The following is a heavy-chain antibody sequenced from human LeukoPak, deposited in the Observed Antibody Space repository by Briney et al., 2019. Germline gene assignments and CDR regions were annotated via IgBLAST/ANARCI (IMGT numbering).Heavy chain of an antibody. Sequence: SETLSLTCTVSGGSISSYYWSWIWQPPGKGLEWIGYIYYSGSTNYNPSLKSRVTISVDTSKNQFSLKLSSVTAADTAVYYCARGASIAAAGLDAFDIWGQGTMVTVSS. D-gene: IGHD6-13*01. V-gene: IGHV4-59*01. CDR3: ARGASIAAAGLDAFDI. CDR2: IYYSGST. CDR1: GGSISSYY. J-gene: IGHJ3*02.